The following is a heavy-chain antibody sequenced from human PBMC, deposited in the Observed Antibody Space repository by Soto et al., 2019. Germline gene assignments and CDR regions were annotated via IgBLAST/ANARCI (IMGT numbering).Heavy chain of an antibody. CDR3: ATGVAAPPRRYYYYYMDV. J-gene: IGHJ6*03. V-gene: IGHV1-24*01. CDR1: GYTLTELS. D-gene: IGHD2-15*01. Sequence: ASVKVSCKVSGYTLTELSMHWVRQAPGKGLEWMGGFDPEDGETIYAQKFQGRVTMTEDTSTDTAYMELSSLRSEDTAVYYCATGVAAPPRRYYYYYMDVWGKGTTVTVSS. CDR2: FDPEDGET.